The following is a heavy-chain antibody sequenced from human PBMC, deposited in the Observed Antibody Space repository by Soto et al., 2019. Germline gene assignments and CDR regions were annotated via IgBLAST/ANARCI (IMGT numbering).Heavy chain of an antibody. V-gene: IGHV4-34*01. CDR3: ARVVVVAAHPRPYYYDSSGYPYYFDY. CDR2: INHSGST. CDR1: GGSFSGYY. Sequence: SETLSLTCAVYGGSFSGYYWRWIRQPPGKGLEWIGEINHSGSTNYNPSLKSRVTISVDTSKNQFSLKLSSGTAADTAVYYCARVVVVAAHPRPYYYDSSGYPYYFDYLGQGTLVTVSS. D-gene: IGHD3-22*01. J-gene: IGHJ4*02.